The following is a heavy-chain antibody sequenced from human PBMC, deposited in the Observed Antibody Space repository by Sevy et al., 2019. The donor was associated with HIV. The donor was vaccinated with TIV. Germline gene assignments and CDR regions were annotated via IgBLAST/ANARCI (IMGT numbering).Heavy chain of an antibody. CDR3: AREGDFWSGYSWFDP. CDR2: INPNSGGT. D-gene: IGHD3-3*01. V-gene: IGHV1-2*06. Sequence: ASVKVSCKASGYTFTGYYMHWVRQAPGQGLEWMGRINPNSGGTNYAQKFQGRVTMTGDTSISTAYMELSRLRSDDTAVYYCAREGDFWSGYSWFDPWGQGTLVTVSS. CDR1: GYTFTGYY. J-gene: IGHJ5*02.